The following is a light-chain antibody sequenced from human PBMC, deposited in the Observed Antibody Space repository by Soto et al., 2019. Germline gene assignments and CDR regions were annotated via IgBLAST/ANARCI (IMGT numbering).Light chain of an antibody. CDR2: SAS. Sequence: DIQMTQSPSSLSASIGDRVTITCRASQGISTYLGWYQQKPGKVPKSLIYSASNLQSGVPSRFSASGSGTEFTLTIPDMQPADFETYYCQQYYRYPWMFCQGNKVEIK. CDR1: QGISTY. J-gene: IGKJ1*01. CDR3: QQYYRYPWM. V-gene: IGKV1-16*01.